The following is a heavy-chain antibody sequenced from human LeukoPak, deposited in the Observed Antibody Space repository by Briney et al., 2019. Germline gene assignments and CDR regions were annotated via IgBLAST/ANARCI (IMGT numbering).Heavy chain of an antibody. CDR3: ARGYDSRGYYRDDFDY. D-gene: IGHD3-22*01. J-gene: IGHJ4*02. CDR1: GYTFTSYG. CDR2: ISAYNGNT. Sequence: ASVKVSCKASGYTFTSYGISWVRQAPGQGLEWMGWISAYNGNTNYAQKVQGRVTMTTDTSTNTAYMELRSLRSDDTAVYYCARGYDSRGYYRDDFDYWGQGTLVTVSS. V-gene: IGHV1-18*01.